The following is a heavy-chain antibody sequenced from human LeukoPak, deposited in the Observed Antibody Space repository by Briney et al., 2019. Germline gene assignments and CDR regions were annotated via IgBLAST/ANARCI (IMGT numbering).Heavy chain of an antibody. V-gene: IGHV3-64D*06. J-gene: IGHJ4*02. CDR2: VSSNGSST. CDR3: AKDPYYYGSGSYPRFDY. Sequence: GGSLRLSCSASGFTFSTYAMHWVRQAPGKGLEYVSAVSSNGSSTYYVDSVKGRFTISRDNSKNTLYLHMGNLRPEDTAVYYCAKDPYYYGSGSYPRFDYWGQGTLVTVSS. D-gene: IGHD3-10*01. CDR1: GFTFSTYA.